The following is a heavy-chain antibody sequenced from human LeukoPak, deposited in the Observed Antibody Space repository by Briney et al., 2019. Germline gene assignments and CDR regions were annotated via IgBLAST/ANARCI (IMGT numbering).Heavy chain of an antibody. CDR2: IIGSGSST. J-gene: IGHJ4*02. V-gene: IGHV3-23*01. CDR3: AKDRAQQLVLDF. D-gene: IGHD6-13*01. Sequence: GGSLRLSCAASGFTFSSYAMSRVRQAPGKGLEWVSAIIGSGSSTYYADSVKGRFTISRDNSKNTLFLQMNSLRAEDTAVYYCAKDRAQQLVLDFWGQGTLVTVPS. CDR1: GFTFSSYA.